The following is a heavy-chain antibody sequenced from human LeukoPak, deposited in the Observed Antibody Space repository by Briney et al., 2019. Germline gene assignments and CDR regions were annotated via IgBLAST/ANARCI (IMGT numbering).Heavy chain of an antibody. CDR2: ITGSGSGI. CDR3: AKWGDYDVLTGYYVSDY. CDR1: GFTFSNYV. J-gene: IGHJ4*02. V-gene: IGHV3-23*01. D-gene: IGHD3-9*01. Sequence: GASLRLSCAASGFTFSNYVMSWVRQAPGKGLEWVSAITGSGSGIYYADSMKSRFTISRDNSKNTLYLQINSLRAEDTAVYYCAKWGDYDVLTGYYVSDYWGQGTLVTVSS.